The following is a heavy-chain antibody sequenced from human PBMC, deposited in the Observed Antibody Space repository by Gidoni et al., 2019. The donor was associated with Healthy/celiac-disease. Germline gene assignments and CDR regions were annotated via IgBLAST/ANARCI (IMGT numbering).Heavy chain of an antibody. CDR3: ARGMADYGGKLSPTYF. V-gene: IGHV3-7*01. D-gene: IGHD4-17*01. J-gene: IGHJ4*02. CDR1: AFTFSNYW. Sequence: EVQLVESGGGLVQPGGSLRLSCAASAFTFSNYWMNWVRQAPGKGLEWVANIKQDGSEKYYVHSVKGRFTISRDNAKNSLYLQMNSLRAEDTAVYYCARGMADYGGKLSPTYFWGQGILVTVSS. CDR2: IKQDGSEK.